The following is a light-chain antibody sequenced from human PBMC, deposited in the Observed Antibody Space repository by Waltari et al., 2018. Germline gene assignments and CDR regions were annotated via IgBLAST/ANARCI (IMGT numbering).Light chain of an antibody. J-gene: IGKJ2*01. CDR3: QQYNNWPPYT. Sequence: IQMTQSPSSLSTSVGDRVTITCRASQGISSYLAWYQQKPGKAPKLLIYAASTLQNGVPSRFSGSGSGTDFTLTISCLQSEDFATYYCQQYNNWPPYTFGQGTKLEIK. CDR1: QGISSY. V-gene: IGKV1-8*01. CDR2: AAS.